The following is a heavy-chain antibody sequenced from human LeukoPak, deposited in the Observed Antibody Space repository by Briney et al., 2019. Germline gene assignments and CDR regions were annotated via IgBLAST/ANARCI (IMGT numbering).Heavy chain of an antibody. Sequence: GGSLRLSCAASAFTFSTYSMNWVRQAPGQGLDWVSSISRSSTYIYSADSVKGRFTISRDNAKNSLYLQMNSLRADDTAVYYCARAYNSGWYEDGPLDYWGQGALVTVSS. J-gene: IGHJ4*02. V-gene: IGHV3-21*04. CDR1: AFTFSTYS. CDR3: ARAYNSGWYEDGPLDY. D-gene: IGHD6-19*01. CDR2: ISRSSTYI.